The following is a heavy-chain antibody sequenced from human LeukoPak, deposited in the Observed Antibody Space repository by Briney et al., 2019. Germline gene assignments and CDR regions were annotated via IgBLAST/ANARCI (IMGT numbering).Heavy chain of an antibody. CDR1: GYSSIDYY. D-gene: IGHD5-18*01. V-gene: IGHV1-2*02. J-gene: IGHJ4*02. CDR3: AREGGDTYGELDY. CDR2: IDPKSGNT. Sequence: ASVKVSCKASGYSSIDYYIHWVRQAPGQGLEWMGWIDPKSGNTKWTQKFKGRVTMTWDTSLSTVYMDLSRLRSDDAAVYYCAREGGDTYGELDYWGQGTLVSVSS.